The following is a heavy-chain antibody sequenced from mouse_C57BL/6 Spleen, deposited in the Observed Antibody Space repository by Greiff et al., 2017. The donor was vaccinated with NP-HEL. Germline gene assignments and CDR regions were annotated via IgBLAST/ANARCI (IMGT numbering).Heavy chain of an antibody. J-gene: IGHJ3*01. Sequence: QVQLKESGAELVKPGASVKLSCKASGYTFTEYTIHWVKQRSGQGLEWIGWFYPGSGSIKYNEKFKDKATLTADKSSSTVYMELSRLTSEDSAVYFGARHEEGLAFFAYWGQGTLVTVSA. CDR3: ARHEEGLAFFAY. CDR1: GYTFTEYT. CDR2: FYPGSGSI. D-gene: IGHD6-1*01. V-gene: IGHV1-62-2*01.